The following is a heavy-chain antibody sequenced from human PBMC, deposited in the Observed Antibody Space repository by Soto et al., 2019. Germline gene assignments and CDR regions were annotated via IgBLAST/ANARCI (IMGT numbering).Heavy chain of an antibody. CDR3: AIGYYDSSGYYPFYL. CDR1: GYTFTSYG. D-gene: IGHD3-22*01. Sequence: QVQLVQSGAEVKKPGASVKVSCKASGYTFTSYGISWVRQAPGQGLEWMGWISAYNGNTNYAQKLQGRVTMTTDTSTSSGYVELRSLRSDDTAVYYCAIGYYDSSGYYPFYLWGRGTLVTVTS. CDR2: ISAYNGNT. V-gene: IGHV1-18*04. J-gene: IGHJ2*01.